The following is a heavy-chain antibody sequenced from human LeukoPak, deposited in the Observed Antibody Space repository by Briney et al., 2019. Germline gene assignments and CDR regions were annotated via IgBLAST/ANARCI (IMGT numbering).Heavy chain of an antibody. V-gene: IGHV1-8*01. J-gene: IGHJ6*03. CDR3: ARGRYCGGDCYADYYYYYYMDV. D-gene: IGHD2-21*02. Sequence: ASVKVSCKASGYTFTNYAMNWVRQAPGQGLEWMGWMNPNSGNAGYAQKFQGRVTMTRNTSISTAYMELSSLRSEDTAVYYCARGRYCGGDCYADYYYYYYMDVWGKGTTVTISS. CDR2: MNPNSGNA. CDR1: GYTFTNYA.